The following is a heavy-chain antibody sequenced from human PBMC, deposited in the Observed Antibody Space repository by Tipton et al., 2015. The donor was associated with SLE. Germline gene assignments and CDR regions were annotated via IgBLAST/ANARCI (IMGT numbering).Heavy chain of an antibody. CDR1: GGSISESTYS. CDR2: MYFSGNT. J-gene: IGHJ4*02. CDR3: ARGFFHDYWSAEQGRKSFYFDN. D-gene: IGHD3-3*01. V-gene: IGHV4-39*07. Sequence: LRLSCTVSGGSISESTYSWDWIRQAPGKGLEWIGSMYFSGNTYYNPFLRSRVTISADTSKNQFSLKLTSVTVADTAVYFCARGFFHDYWSAEQGRKSFYFDNWGQGALVTVSS.